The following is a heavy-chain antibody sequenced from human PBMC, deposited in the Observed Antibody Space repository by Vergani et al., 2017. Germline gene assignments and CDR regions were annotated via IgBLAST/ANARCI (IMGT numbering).Heavy chain of an antibody. CDR3: ARVNTETNGHLYYYYYMDV. CDR2: IDHTGRP. Sequence: QVQLQQWGGGLLKPSETLSLTCVVNGGSFTSYHWTWIRQSPGEGLEWVGDIDHTGRPYYTPSLKSRLTMSVDKSRNQFSLTLNSVTATDTAIYFCARVNTETNGHLYYYYYMDVWGQGTAVTVS. J-gene: IGHJ6*03. D-gene: IGHD4-11*01. V-gene: IGHV4-34*01. CDR1: GGSFTSYH.